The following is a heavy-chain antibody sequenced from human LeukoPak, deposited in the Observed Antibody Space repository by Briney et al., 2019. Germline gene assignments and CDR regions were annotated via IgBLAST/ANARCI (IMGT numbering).Heavy chain of an antibody. V-gene: IGHV3-15*01. CDR3: TPVMVEDRGF. CDR2: IKSKNDGETT. D-gene: IGHD2-15*01. Sequence: GGSLRLSCAASGFIFNKAWMNWVRQAPGKGPEWVGRIKSKNDGETTDYGAPVKGRFTISRDDSKNTLYPQMNSLKTDDTAIYYCTPVMVEDRGFWGQGTLVTVSS. CDR1: GFIFNKAW. J-gene: IGHJ4*02.